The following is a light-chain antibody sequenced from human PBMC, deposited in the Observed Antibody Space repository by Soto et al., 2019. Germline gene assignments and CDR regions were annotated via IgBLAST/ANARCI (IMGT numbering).Light chain of an antibody. Sequence: DIQMTQSPSSLSPSVGDRVTITCRASQSIARYLNWYQQKPGKAPKLLIYAASSLQSGVTSRFSGSGSGTDFTLTISSLQPEDFATYFCQQSYSAPWAFGKGTKVEIK. CDR2: AAS. J-gene: IGKJ1*01. CDR1: QSIARY. CDR3: QQSYSAPWA. V-gene: IGKV1-39*01.